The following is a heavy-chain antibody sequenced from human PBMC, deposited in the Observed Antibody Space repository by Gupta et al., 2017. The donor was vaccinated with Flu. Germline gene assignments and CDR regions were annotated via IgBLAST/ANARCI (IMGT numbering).Heavy chain of an antibody. CDR3: TNSEGHGMAV. V-gene: IGHV3-73*01. J-gene: IGHJ6*02. CDR2: IRSKANSYAT. Sequence: EVQLVESGGGLVQPGGSLKLSCAASGFTFSGPAMHWVRRASGKGLEWVGRIRSKANSYATAYAASVKGRFTISRDDSKNTAYLQMNSLKSGDTAVYYCTNSEGHGMAVWGQGTTVTVAS. D-gene: IGHD2-21*01. CDR1: GFTFSGPA.